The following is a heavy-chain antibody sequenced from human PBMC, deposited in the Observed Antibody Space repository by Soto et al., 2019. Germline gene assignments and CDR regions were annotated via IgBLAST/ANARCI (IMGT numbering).Heavy chain of an antibody. CDR1: GGSISSSSYY. D-gene: IGHD6-19*01. J-gene: IGHJ6*02. Sequence: QLQLQESGPGLVKPSETLSLTCTVSGGSISSSSYYWGWIRQPPGKGLEWIGSIYYSGSTYYNPSLKSRVTISVDTSKNQFSLKLSSVTAADTAVYYCARHLGGWYVYGMDVWGQGTTVTVSS. CDR2: IYYSGST. CDR3: ARHLGGWYVYGMDV. V-gene: IGHV4-39*01.